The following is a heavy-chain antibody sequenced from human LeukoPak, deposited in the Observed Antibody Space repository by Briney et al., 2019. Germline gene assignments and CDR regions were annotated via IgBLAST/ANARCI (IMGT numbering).Heavy chain of an antibody. CDR3: ARQFGGNLEFDY. Sequence: GGSLRLSCKGSGYSFTSYWIGWGRQMPGKGLEWMGIIYPGDSDIRYSPSFQGQVTISADKSISTPYLQWSSLKASGTAMYYCARQFGGNLEFDYWVQATIDTVPS. D-gene: IGHD4-23*01. CDR2: IYPGDSDI. V-gene: IGHV5-51*01. J-gene: IGHJ4*02. CDR1: GYSFTSYW.